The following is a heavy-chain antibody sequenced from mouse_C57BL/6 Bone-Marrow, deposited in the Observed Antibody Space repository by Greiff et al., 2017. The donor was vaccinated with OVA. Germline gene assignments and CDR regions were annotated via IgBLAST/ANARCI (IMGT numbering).Heavy chain of an antibody. CDR3: AHYGGY. CDR2: IYPGDGDT. CDR1: GYAFSSSW. Sequence: QVQLQQSGPELVKPGASVKISCKASGYAFSSSWMNWVKQRPGKGLEWIGRIYPGDGDTNYNGKFKGKATLTADKSSSTAYMQLSSLTSEDSAVYFCAHYGGYGGQGTTLTVSS. J-gene: IGHJ2*01. D-gene: IGHD1-2*01. V-gene: IGHV1-82*01.